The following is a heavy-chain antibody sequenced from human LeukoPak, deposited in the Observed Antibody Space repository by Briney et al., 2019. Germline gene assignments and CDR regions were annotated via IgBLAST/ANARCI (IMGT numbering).Heavy chain of an antibody. CDR2: IHTSGSA. CDR1: GSSFNTYY. Sequence: SVTLSLTCSVSGSSFNTYYWSWIRQPAGKALEWIGRIHTSGSADYSPSLQSRVTISVDMSKKEFSLKLTSVTAADTAVYYCARDIVYLIDEDYGWGQGILVTVSS. CDR3: ARDIVYLIDEDYG. J-gene: IGHJ4*02. D-gene: IGHD4-17*01. V-gene: IGHV4-4*07.